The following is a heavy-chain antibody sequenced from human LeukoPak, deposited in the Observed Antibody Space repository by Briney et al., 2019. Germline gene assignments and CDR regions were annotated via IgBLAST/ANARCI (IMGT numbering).Heavy chain of an antibody. CDR2: TLVGSGNT. D-gene: IGHD2-2*01. V-gene: IGHV1-58*01. CDR3: ASDPPYTSSSAW. J-gene: IGHJ4*02. Sequence: ASVKVSCKASGFTFTSTAVQWVRQARGQRLEWIGWTLVGSGNTNYAQMFQERVTLTWDVSTSTAYMVLSSLRSEDTAIYYCASDPPYTSSSAWWGQGTLVTVSS. CDR1: GFTFTSTA.